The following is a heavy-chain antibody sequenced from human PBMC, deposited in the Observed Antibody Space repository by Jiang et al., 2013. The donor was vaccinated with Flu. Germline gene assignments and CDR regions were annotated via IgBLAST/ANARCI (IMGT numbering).Heavy chain of an antibody. J-gene: IGHJ4*02. CDR2: INAGNGNT. D-gene: IGHD5-24*01. CDR3: ARREELIAPGPFDY. V-gene: IGHV1-3*01. Sequence: SCKASGYTFTSYAMHWVRQAPGQRLEWMGWINAGNGNTKYSQKFQGRVTITRDTSASTAYMELSSLRSEDTAVYYCARREELIAPGPFDYWGQGTLVTVSS. CDR1: GYTFTSYA.